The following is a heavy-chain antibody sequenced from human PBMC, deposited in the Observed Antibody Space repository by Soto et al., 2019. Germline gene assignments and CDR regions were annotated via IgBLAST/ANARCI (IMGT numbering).Heavy chain of an antibody. CDR1: GGSISSGGYY. CDR2: IYYSGST. Sequence: PSETLSLTCTVSGGSISSGGYYWSWIRQHPGKGLEWIGYIYYSGSTYYNPSLKSRVTISVDTSKNQFSLKLSSVTAADTAVYYCERGPVVVSIMYYFDYWGQGTLVTVYS. CDR3: ERGPVVVSIMYYFDY. J-gene: IGHJ4*02. V-gene: IGHV4-31*03. D-gene: IGHD3-3*01.